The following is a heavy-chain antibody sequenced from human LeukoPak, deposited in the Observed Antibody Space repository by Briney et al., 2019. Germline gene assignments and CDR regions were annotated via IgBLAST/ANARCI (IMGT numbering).Heavy chain of an antibody. V-gene: IGHV3-21*01. CDR2: ITSSSSYI. Sequence: GGSLRLSCAASGFTFSSYTMNWVRQAPGKGPEWVASITSSSSYIYNADSVKGRFTISRDNARNSLYLQMNSLRAEDTALYYCARDGDTVLTRGYYYYMDVWGKGTTVTVSS. CDR3: ARDGDTVLTRGYYYYMDV. J-gene: IGHJ6*03. CDR1: GFTFSSYT. D-gene: IGHD4-23*01.